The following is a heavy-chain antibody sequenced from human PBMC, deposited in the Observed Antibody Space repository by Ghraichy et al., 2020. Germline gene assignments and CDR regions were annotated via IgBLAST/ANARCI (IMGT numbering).Heavy chain of an antibody. J-gene: IGHJ4*02. CDR1: GFTFDDYA. V-gene: IGHV3-9*01. D-gene: IGHD4-11*01. CDR3: VKGSSSNYEFGLVDY. CDR2: ISWNSGSI. Sequence: GGSLRLSCAASGFTFDDYAMHWVRQAPGKGLEWVSGISWNSGSIGYADSVKGRFTISRDNAKNSLYLQMNSLRAEDTALYYCVKGSSSNYEFGLVDYWGQGTLVTVSS.